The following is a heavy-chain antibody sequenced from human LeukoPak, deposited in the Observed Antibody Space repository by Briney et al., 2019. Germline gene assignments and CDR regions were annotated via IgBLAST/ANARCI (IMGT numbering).Heavy chain of an antibody. Sequence: ASVKVSCKASGYTFTDSYMHWVRQAPGQGLEWMGWINPNSGGTNYAQKFQGRVTMTRDTSISTAYMELSRLRSDDTAVYYCARNPSVYCSGGSCYRFYWFDPWGQGTLVTVSS. D-gene: IGHD2-15*01. V-gene: IGHV1-2*02. CDR3: ARNPSVYCSGGSCYRFYWFDP. CDR1: GYTFTDSY. CDR2: INPNSGGT. J-gene: IGHJ5*02.